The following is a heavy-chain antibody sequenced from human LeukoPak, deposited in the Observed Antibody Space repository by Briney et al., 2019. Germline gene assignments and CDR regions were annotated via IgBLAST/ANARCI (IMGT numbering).Heavy chain of an antibody. D-gene: IGHD3-10*01. CDR1: GFTFDKYT. CDR3: TKETAFYYSSGSSFYMDI. V-gene: IGHV3-43*01. Sequence: GGSLRLSCAASGFTFDKYTMHWVRQPPGKGLEWVSLISWDGRSPYYADSVGGRFTISRDNSKNSLYLQMNGLKTEDTALYYCTKETAFYYSSGSSFYMDIWGKGTPVTVSS. CDR2: ISWDGRSP. J-gene: IGHJ6*03.